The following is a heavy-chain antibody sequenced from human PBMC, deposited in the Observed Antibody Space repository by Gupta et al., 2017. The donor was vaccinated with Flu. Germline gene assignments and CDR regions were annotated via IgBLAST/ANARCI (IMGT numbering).Heavy chain of an antibody. V-gene: IGHV3-23*01. D-gene: IGHD1-26*01. CDR3: AKDRESGSYLYFDH. CDR2: IGGSGSTT. J-gene: IGHJ4*02. CDR1: GFSFDTYA. Sequence: EVQLLESGGGLVQPGGSLRLSCAASGFSFDTYAMSWIRQAPGKGLEWVSSIGGSGSTTYYADSVKGRFTISRDSFKNTLYLQMNSLRAEDTAVYYCAKDRESGSYLYFDHWGQGTLVTVSS.